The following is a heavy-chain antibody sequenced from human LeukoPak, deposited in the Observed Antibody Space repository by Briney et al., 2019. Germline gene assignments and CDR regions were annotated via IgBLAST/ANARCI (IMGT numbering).Heavy chain of an antibody. V-gene: IGHV3-53*01. CDR3: ARDSSSFPNYFDF. CDR1: GFTVSSTY. CDR2: IYSSGST. D-gene: IGHD3-3*02. Sequence: PGGSLRLSRAASGFTVSSTYMSWVSQAPAQGLEWVSLIYSSGSTFYADSVQGRFTISRDNSKNTLYLQMNSLRAEDTAMYYCARDSSSFPNYFDFWGQGTLVTVSS. J-gene: IGHJ4*02.